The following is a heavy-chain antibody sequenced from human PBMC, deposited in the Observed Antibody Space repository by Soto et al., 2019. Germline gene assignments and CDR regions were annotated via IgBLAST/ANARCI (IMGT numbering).Heavy chain of an antibody. V-gene: IGHV3-30-3*01. CDR2: ISYDGSNK. D-gene: IGHD3-22*01. Sequence: GSLRLSCAASGFTFSSYAMHWVRQAPGKGLEWVAVISYDGSNKYYADSVKGRFTISRDNSKNTLYLQMNSLRAEDTAVYYCARDRPEYYYDSSGYYYRGRVAYYYGMDVWGQGTTVTVSS. CDR3: ARDRPEYYYDSSGYYYRGRVAYYYGMDV. J-gene: IGHJ6*02. CDR1: GFTFSSYA.